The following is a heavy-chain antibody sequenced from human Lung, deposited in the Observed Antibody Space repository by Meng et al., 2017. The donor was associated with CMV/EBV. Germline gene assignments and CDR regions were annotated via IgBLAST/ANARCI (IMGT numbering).Heavy chain of an antibody. V-gene: IGHV3-15*01. CDR2: VKSKTDGGTT. J-gene: IGHJ4*02. D-gene: IGHD3-16*01. CDR1: GFTFSNAW. Sequence: GESLKISCAASGFTFSNAWMSWVRQAPGKGLEWVGRVKSKTDGGTTDYAAPVKGRFTISRDDSKSTLYLQMNSLKTEDTAVYYCTTDSGYGYVWGSYQLLGYWGQGTLVTV. CDR3: TTDSGYGYVWGSYQLLGY.